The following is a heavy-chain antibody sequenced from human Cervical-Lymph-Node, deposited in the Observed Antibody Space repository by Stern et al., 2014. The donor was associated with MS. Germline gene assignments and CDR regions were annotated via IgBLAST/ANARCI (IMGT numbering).Heavy chain of an antibody. Sequence: QVQLVQSGAEVRKPGSSVKVSCKASGGTFSTYAINWVRQAPGQGLEWMGGIIPVFGIVNSAQDFPGRLTMTADAAPSTAYMELSNLRSDDTDVYYCARVNEGTAVEDYYYGLDVWGQGTTVTGSS. CDR2: IIPVFGIV. CDR3: ARVNEGTAVEDYYYGLDV. V-gene: IGHV1-69*01. J-gene: IGHJ6*02. D-gene: IGHD6-19*01. CDR1: GGTFSTYA.